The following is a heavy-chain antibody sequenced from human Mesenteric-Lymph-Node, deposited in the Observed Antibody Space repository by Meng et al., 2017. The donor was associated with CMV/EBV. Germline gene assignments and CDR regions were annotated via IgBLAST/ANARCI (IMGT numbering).Heavy chain of an antibody. CDR3: ARGMYDFSSGYYSRPPNYAMDV. CDR2: IYSGGNT. Sequence: GGSLRLSCAASGFTVSNNYMSWVRQAPGKGLEWVSVIYSGGNTYYADSVRGRFTISRDNSKNTLYLQVNSLRPEDTAVYYCARGMYDFSSGYYSRPPNYAMDVWGQGTTVTVSS. V-gene: IGHV3-66*01. J-gene: IGHJ6*02. CDR1: GFTVSNNY. D-gene: IGHD3-3*01.